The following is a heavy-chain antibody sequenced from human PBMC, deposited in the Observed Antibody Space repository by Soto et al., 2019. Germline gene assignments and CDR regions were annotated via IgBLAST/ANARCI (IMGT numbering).Heavy chain of an antibody. CDR1: GFTFSTYA. CDR3: AKGRYGDY. Sequence: EVHLLESGGGLVQPGGSLRLSCAASGFTFSTYAMSWVRQAPGKGLEWVSTISDSGGTTYYAASVKGRFTISRDNSKNTLYLQMNSLRAEDTAVYYCAKGRYGDYWGQGTLVTVSS. V-gene: IGHV3-23*01. D-gene: IGHD4-17*01. J-gene: IGHJ4*02. CDR2: ISDSGGTT.